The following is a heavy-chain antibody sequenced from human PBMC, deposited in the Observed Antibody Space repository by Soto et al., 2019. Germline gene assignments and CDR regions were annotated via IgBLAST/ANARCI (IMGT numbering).Heavy chain of an antibody. CDR2: VYYSGYT. Sequence: SETLSLTCTVSGDSTSHYYWSWIRQSPGKGLEWLGFVYYSGYTNYNPSLKSRITVSLDTSTNQFSLTLTSVTTADTAIYYCAREGTYSETSGYFYFDSWGQGTLVTVSS. D-gene: IGHD5-18*01. CDR1: GDSTSHYY. CDR3: AREGTYSETSGYFYFDS. V-gene: IGHV4-59*01. J-gene: IGHJ4*02.